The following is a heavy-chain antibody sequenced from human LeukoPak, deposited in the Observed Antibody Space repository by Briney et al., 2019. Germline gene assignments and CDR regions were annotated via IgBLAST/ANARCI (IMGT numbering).Heavy chain of an antibody. CDR1: GGSISSGGYS. CDR3: ARAPIQLGAYYDFWSGYYRNYYFDY. Sequence: PSETLSLTCAVSGGSISSGGYSWSWIRQPPGKGLEWIGYINHSGSTNYNPSLKSRVTISVDTSKNQFSLKLSSVTAADTAVYYCARAPIQLGAYYDFWSGYYRNYYFDYWGQGTLVTVSS. J-gene: IGHJ4*02. CDR2: INHSGST. D-gene: IGHD3-3*01. V-gene: IGHV4-30-2*01.